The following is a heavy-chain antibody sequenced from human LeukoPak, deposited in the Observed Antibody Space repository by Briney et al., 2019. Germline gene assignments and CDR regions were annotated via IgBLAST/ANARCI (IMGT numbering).Heavy chain of an antibody. CDR3: ARVIAVAETNWFDP. J-gene: IGHJ5*02. V-gene: IGHV1-2*02. CDR1: GYTFTGYY. D-gene: IGHD6-19*01. Sequence: GASVKVSCKASGYTFTGYYMHWVRQAPGQGLEWMGWINPNSGGTNYAQKLQGRVTMTTDTSTSTAYMELRSLRSDDTAVYYCARVIAVAETNWFDPWGQGTLVTVSS. CDR2: INPNSGGT.